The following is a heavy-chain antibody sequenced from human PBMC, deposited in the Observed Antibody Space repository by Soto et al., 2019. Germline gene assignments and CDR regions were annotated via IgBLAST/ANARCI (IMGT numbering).Heavy chain of an antibody. D-gene: IGHD6-13*01. V-gene: IGHV1-18*01. Sequence: QVQLVQSGAEVRKPGASVKVSCKSSGYTFINHGIFWVRQAPGQGLEGMAWIYPYNGNTNYAQKFLGRVTLTTDTSTSTAYMDLRSLTSDDTAIYYCARALNGAAGGGYWGQGTLVTVSS. CDR1: GYTFINHG. CDR2: IYPYNGNT. CDR3: ARALNGAAGGGY. J-gene: IGHJ4*02.